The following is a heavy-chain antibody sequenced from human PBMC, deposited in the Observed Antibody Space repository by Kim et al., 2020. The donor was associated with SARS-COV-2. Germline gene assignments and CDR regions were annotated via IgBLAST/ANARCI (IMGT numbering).Heavy chain of an antibody. D-gene: IGHD3-10*01. CDR3: AKDYGSGSYYNAQIYYGMVV. Sequence: GGSLRLSCAASGFTFDDYAMHWVRQAPGKGLEWVSGISWNSGSIGYADSVKGRFTISRDNAKNSLYLQMNSLRAEDTALYYCAKDYGSGSYYNAQIYYGMVVWGQGTTVTVSS. J-gene: IGHJ6*02. CDR2: ISWNSGSI. CDR1: GFTFDDYA. V-gene: IGHV3-9*01.